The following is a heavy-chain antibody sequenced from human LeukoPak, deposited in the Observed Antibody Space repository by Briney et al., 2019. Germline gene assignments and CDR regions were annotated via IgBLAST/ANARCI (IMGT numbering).Heavy chain of an antibody. CDR1: GFTFSSYE. V-gene: IGHV3-7*03. Sequence: GGSLRLSCAASGFTFSSYEMNWVRQAPGKGLEWVANIKEDGSEKYYVDSVKGRFTISRDNAKNSLYLQTNSLRAEDTAVYYCARRALRYCSSTSCPAQYYGVDVWGKGTTVTVS. CDR3: ARRALRYCSSTSCPAQYYGVDV. CDR2: IKEDGSEK. D-gene: IGHD2-2*01. J-gene: IGHJ6*04.